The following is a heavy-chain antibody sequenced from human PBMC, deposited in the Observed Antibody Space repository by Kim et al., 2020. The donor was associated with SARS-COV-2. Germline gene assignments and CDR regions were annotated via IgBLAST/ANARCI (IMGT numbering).Heavy chain of an antibody. D-gene: IGHD3-10*01. CDR3: ARDYYGSGTGGMDV. CDR1: GYTFTSYA. J-gene: IGHJ6*02. CDR2: INTNTGNP. Sequence: ASVKVSCKASGYTFTSYAMNWVRQAPGQGLEWMGWINTNTGNPTYAQGFTGRFVFSLDTSVSTAYLQISSLKAEDTAVYYCARDYYGSGTGGMDVWGQGTTVTVSS. V-gene: IGHV7-4-1*02.